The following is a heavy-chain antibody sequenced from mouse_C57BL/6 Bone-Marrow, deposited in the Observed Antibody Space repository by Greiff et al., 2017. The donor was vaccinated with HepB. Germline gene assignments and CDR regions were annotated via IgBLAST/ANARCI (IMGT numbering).Heavy chain of an antibody. J-gene: IGHJ2*01. CDR3: AMSYDFDY. CDR2: ISSDSSTI. CDR1: GYTFSDYG. D-gene: IGHD1-1*01. V-gene: IGHV5-17*01. Sequence: DVHLVESGGGLVKPGGSLKLSCAASGYTFSDYGMHWVRQGPEKGLEWVAYISSDSSTIYYADTVKGRFTISRDNAMNTLFLQMTSLRSEDTAMYYCAMSYDFDYWDQGTTLTVSS.